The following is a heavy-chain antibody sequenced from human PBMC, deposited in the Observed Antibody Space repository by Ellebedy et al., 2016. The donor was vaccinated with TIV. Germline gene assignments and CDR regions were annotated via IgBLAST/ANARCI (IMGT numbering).Heavy chain of an antibody. D-gene: IGHD6-13*01. J-gene: IGHJ4*02. V-gene: IGHV3-53*01. Sequence: GESLKISCAASGFTVSSNYMSWVRQAPGKGLEWVSVIYSGGSTYYADSVKGRFTISRDNSKNTLYLQMNSLRAEDTAVYYCASGGSYSSSWYIYWGQGTLVTVSS. CDR2: IYSGGST. CDR3: ASGGSYSSSWYIY. CDR1: GFTVSSNY.